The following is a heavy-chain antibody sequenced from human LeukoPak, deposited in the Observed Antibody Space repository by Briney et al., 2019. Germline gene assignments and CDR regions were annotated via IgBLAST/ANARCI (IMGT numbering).Heavy chain of an antibody. D-gene: IGHD3-3*01. CDR1: GYTFTSYA. Sequence: ASVKVSCKASGYTFTSYAMNWVRQAPGQGLEWMGWINTNTGNPTYAQGFTGRFVFSLDTSVSTAYLQISSLKAEDTAVYYCARDGSQYYEFWSGYYRYAFDIWGQGTMVTVSS. CDR3: ARDGSQYYEFWSGYYRYAFDI. J-gene: IGHJ3*02. CDR2: INTNTGNP. V-gene: IGHV7-4-1*02.